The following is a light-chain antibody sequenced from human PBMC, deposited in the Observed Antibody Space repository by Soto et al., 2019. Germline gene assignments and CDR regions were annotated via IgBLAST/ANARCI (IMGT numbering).Light chain of an antibody. Sequence: QAVVTQPRSVSGSPGQSVTISCTGTSSDVGGYNYVSWYQQHPGKAPKLMIYDVSKRPSGVPDRFSGSKSGNTASLTISGLQAEDEADYYCCSYAGSIYVFGTGTKLTVL. CDR3: CSYAGSIYV. V-gene: IGLV2-11*01. CDR1: SSDVGGYNY. J-gene: IGLJ1*01. CDR2: DVS.